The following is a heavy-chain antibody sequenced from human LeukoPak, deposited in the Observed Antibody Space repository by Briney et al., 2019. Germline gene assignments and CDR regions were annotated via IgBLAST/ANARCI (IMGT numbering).Heavy chain of an antibody. D-gene: IGHD5-12*01. CDR2: INPTAGTT. Sequence: GASVKVSCKASGYTFTNYYIYWMRQAPGQGLEWMGTINPTAGTTHYAQKFQGRVTMTWDTSTSTVYMDLSGLRSEDTAVYYCARAGGYDPYFDYWGQGTLVTVSS. J-gene: IGHJ4*02. CDR3: ARAGGYDPYFDY. CDR1: GYTFTNYY. V-gene: IGHV1-46*01.